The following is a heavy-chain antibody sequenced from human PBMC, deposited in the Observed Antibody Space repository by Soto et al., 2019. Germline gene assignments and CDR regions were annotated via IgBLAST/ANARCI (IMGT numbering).Heavy chain of an antibody. CDR1: GGSISSGGYY. Sequence: SETLSLTCTVSGGSISSGGYYWSWIRQHPGKGLEWIGYIYYSGSTYYNPSLRSRVTISVDTSKNQFSLKLSSVTAADTAVYYCERVPSVDCSSTRCYKWFDPWGQGTPVTVPS. V-gene: IGHV4-31*03. J-gene: IGHJ5*02. D-gene: IGHD2-2*01. CDR3: ERVPSVDCSSTRCYKWFDP. CDR2: IYYSGST.